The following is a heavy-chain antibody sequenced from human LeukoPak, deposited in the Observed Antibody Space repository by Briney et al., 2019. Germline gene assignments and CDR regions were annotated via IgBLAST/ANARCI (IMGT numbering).Heavy chain of an antibody. CDR2: INWNGGSL. Sequence: PGRSLRLSCTASGFIFDEYAMHWVRQSPGKGLEWVSSINWNGGSLAYADSVKGRFTISRDNTKKSVYLQMNSLRAEDTAVYYCAKDRIAVAGLNTIFDYWGQGTLVTVSS. J-gene: IGHJ4*02. CDR1: GFIFDEYA. CDR3: AKDRIAVAGLNTIFDY. D-gene: IGHD6-19*01. V-gene: IGHV3-9*01.